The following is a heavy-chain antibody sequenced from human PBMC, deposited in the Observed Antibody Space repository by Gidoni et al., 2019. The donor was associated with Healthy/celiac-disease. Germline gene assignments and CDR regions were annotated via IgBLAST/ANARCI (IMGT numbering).Heavy chain of an antibody. V-gene: IGHV4-38-2*01. CDR3: ARGAHCGGDCYYFDY. Sequence: QVQLQESGPGLVTPSETLSLTCAVSGYSISSGYYWGWIRQPPGKGLEWIGSIYHSGSTYYNPSLKSRVTISVDTSKNQFSLKLSSVTAADTAVYYCARGAHCGGDCYYFDYWGQGTLVTVSS. CDR2: IYHSGST. J-gene: IGHJ4*02. CDR1: GYSISSGYY. D-gene: IGHD2-21*02.